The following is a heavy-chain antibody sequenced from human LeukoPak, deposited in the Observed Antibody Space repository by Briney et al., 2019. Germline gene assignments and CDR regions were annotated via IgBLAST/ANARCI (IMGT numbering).Heavy chain of an antibody. J-gene: IGHJ4*02. CDR2: ISYDGSNK. Sequence: GGSLRLSCAASGFTFSQFGMHWVRQAPGKGLEWVAVISYDGSNKYYADSVKGRFTISRDNSKNTLYLQMNSLRAEDTAVYYCAKDGGGGEYCSSTSCYSHQVQLWFQPFDYWGQGTLVTVSS. D-gene: IGHD2-2*01. CDR1: GFTFSQFG. CDR3: AKDGGGGEYCSSTSCYSHQVQLWFQPFDY. V-gene: IGHV3-30*18.